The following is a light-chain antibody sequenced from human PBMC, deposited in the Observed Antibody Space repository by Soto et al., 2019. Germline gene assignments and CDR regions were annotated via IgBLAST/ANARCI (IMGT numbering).Light chain of an antibody. CDR2: EVS. V-gene: IGLV2-14*01. CDR3: SSYTSSNTLEV. CDR1: SSDVGGSNY. J-gene: IGLJ1*01. Sequence: QSALIQPASVSGSPGQSITISCTGTSSDVGGSNYVSWYQHHPHRAPKLLIFEVSYRPSGVSNRFSGSKSGNTASLTISGLQAEDEAAYYCSSYTSSNTLEVFGIGTRSPS.